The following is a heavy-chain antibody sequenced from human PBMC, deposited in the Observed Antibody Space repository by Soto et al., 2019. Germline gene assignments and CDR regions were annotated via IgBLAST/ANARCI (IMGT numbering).Heavy chain of an antibody. V-gene: IGHV3-23*01. Sequence: EVQLLESGGGLVQPGGSLRLSCAASGFTFSKFAMTWVRQAPGKGLEWVSTVTDSGGTTYYADSVKGRXXXXXXXXXXXXXXXXXSLRVEDTALYYCAEGGFYDGFDYWGQGILVTVSS. D-gene: IGHD3-10*01. CDR2: VTDSGGTT. CDR1: GFTFSKFA. J-gene: IGHJ4*02. CDR3: AEGGFYDGFDY.